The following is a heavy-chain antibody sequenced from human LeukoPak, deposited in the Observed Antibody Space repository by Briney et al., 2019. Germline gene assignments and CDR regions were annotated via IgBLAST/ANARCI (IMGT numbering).Heavy chain of an antibody. CDR3: ARTATVVYFDY. Sequence: SETLSLTCTVSGGSISSYYWSWIRQPPGKGLEWIGYIYYSGSTNYNPSFKSRVTISVDTSKNQFSLKLSSVTAADTAVYYCARTATVVYFDYWGQGTLATVSS. D-gene: IGHD4-23*01. CDR2: IYYSGST. CDR1: GGSISSYY. J-gene: IGHJ4*02. V-gene: IGHV4-59*01.